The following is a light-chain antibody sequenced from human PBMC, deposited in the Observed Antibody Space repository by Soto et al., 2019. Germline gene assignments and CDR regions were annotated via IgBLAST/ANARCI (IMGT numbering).Light chain of an antibody. CDR2: YAS. J-gene: IGKJ3*01. CDR3: QHYSNWPPT. CDR1: ESVHRN. V-gene: IGKV3-15*01. Sequence: EMVMTQSPATLSVSPGERVTLSCRASESVHRNLAWYQQKPGQVPSLLIYYASTRATGVPDRLTGSGSGTEFTLTISSLQSEDFGVYHCQHYSNWPPTFGPGTKVEIK.